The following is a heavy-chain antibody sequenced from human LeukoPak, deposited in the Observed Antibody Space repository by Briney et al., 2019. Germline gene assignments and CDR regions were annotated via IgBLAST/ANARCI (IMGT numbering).Heavy chain of an antibody. Sequence: GGSLRHSCAASGFTFSSYNINWVRQAPGKGLEWVSYISSSRRTISYADSVKGRFTISRDNAKNSLYLQMNSLRAEDTAVYYCARSSSRYCSGGSCYSGVLGYFDYWGQGTLVTVSS. CDR3: ARSSSRYCSGGSCYSGVLGYFDY. CDR2: ISSSRRTI. V-gene: IGHV3-48*01. D-gene: IGHD2-15*01. CDR1: GFTFSSYN. J-gene: IGHJ4*02.